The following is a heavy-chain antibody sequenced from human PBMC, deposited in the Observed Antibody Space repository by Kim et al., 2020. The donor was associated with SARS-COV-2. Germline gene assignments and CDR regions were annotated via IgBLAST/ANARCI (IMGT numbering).Heavy chain of an antibody. CDR3: ARVPVGASSWYYFDS. D-gene: IGHD6-13*01. Sequence: ADSLKGRCTIPRDNAKNSLYLEMNSLSADDTAVYYCARVPVGASSWYYFDSWGQGTLVTVSS. V-gene: IGHV3-11*05. J-gene: IGHJ4*02.